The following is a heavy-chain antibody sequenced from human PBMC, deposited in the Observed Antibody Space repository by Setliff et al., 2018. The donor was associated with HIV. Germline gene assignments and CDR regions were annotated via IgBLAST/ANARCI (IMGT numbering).Heavy chain of an antibody. J-gene: IGHJ4*02. D-gene: IGHD1-26*01. V-gene: IGHV1-69*05. Sequence: SVKVSCKASGGTFSSYGISWVRQAPGQGLEWMGGIIPIFGTANYAQKFQGRVTITTDESTSTAYMELRGLSPDDTALYFCATGGGQSFDYWGQGTLVTVSS. CDR1: GGTFSSYG. CDR2: IIPIFGTA. CDR3: ATGGGQSFDY.